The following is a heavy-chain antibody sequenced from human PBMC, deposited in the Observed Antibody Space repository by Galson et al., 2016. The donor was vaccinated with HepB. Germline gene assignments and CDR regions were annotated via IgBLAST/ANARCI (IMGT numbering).Heavy chain of an antibody. Sequence: SLRLSCAASGFTFSNYVMFWVRQAPDKGLEWVAIISYDGGNKYYADSVKGRFSISRDSSNNTLYLQMNSLRSEDTAIYYCAKDLRGTSGWPNPFDYWGQGPLVTVSS. CDR2: ISYDGGNK. V-gene: IGHV3-30-3*01. CDR1: GFTFSNYV. CDR3: AKDLRGTSGWPNPFDY. J-gene: IGHJ4*02. D-gene: IGHD6-19*01.